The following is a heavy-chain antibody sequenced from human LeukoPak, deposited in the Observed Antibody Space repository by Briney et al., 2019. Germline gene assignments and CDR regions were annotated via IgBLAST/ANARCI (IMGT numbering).Heavy chain of an antibody. CDR3: ARGTGTTAYFDY. D-gene: IGHD1-1*01. J-gene: IGHJ4*02. CDR2: ISSSSSYT. CDR1: GFTFSDYY. Sequence: GGSLRLSCAASGFTFSDYYMSWIRQAPGKGLEWVSYISSSSSYTKYADSVKGRFTIPRDNAKNSLYLQVNSLRAEGTAVYYCARGTGTTAYFDYWGQGTLVTVSS. V-gene: IGHV3-11*06.